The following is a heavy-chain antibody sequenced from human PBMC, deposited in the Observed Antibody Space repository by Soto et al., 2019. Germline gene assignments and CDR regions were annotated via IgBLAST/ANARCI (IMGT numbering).Heavy chain of an antibody. Sequence: QVQLVQSGAEVKKPGSSVKVSCKASGGTFSSYAISWVRQAPGQGLEWMGGIIPIFGTANYAQKFQGRVTITGDESTSTAYMELSSLRSEDTGVYYCARDGGIHHDYYYYGMDVWGQGTTVTVSS. V-gene: IGHV1-69*01. CDR2: IIPIFGTA. CDR1: GGTFSSYA. D-gene: IGHD5-18*01. J-gene: IGHJ6*02. CDR3: ARDGGIHHDYYYYGMDV.